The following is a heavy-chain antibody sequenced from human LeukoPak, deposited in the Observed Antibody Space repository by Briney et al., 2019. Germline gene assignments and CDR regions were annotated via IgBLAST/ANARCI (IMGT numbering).Heavy chain of an antibody. Sequence: GGSLRLSCAASGLTFSSYAMSWVRQAPGKGLEWVAVIWYDGSNKYYADSVKGRFTISKDNSKNTLYLQMNSLRAEDTAVYYCARRRGYSGYDLDYWGQGTLVTVSS. V-gene: IGHV3-33*08. CDR2: IWYDGSNK. D-gene: IGHD5-12*01. J-gene: IGHJ4*02. CDR3: ARRRGYSGYDLDY. CDR1: GLTFSSYA.